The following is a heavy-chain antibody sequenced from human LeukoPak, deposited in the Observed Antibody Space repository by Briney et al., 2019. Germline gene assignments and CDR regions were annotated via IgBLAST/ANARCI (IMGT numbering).Heavy chain of an antibody. D-gene: IGHD1-26*01. J-gene: IGHJ4*02. CDR2: ISGSGDNT. Sequence: TGGSLRLSCAASGFTFSSYAMSWVRQAPGKGLEWVSAISGSGDNTYYADSVKGRFTISRDNSKNTLYLQMNSLRAEDTAVYYCARRPLRPYSGSYLGEFDYWGQGTLVTVSS. CDR3: ARRPLRPYSGSYLGEFDY. V-gene: IGHV3-23*01. CDR1: GFTFSSYA.